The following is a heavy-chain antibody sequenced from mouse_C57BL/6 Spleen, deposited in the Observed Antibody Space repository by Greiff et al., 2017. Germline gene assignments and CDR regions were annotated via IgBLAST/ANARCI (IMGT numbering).Heavy chain of an antibody. J-gene: IGHJ2*01. CDR2: IYPRSGYT. CDR1: GYTFTSYG. D-gene: IGHD1-1*01. Sequence: QVQLQQPGAELVRPGASVKLSCKASGYTFTSYGIRWVKQRPGQGLEWIGEIYPRSGYTYYNEKFKGKATLTADKSSSTAYMELRSLTSEDSAVYFWAREGYGSGAGDWGQGTTLTVSS. V-gene: IGHV1-81*01. CDR3: AREGYGSGAGD.